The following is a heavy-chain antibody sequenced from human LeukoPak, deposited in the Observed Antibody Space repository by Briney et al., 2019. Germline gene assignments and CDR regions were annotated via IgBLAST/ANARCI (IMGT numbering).Heavy chain of an antibody. Sequence: ASVKVSCKTSGYTFTGYYMHWVRQAPGQGLEWMGCINPNSGGIHYAQKFQGRVSMTRDTSINTAYMELSSLRSDDTAVYCCAKGLDASGTNGMDVWGQGTTVTVSS. D-gene: IGHD3-10*01. CDR2: INPNSGGI. V-gene: IGHV1-2*02. CDR1: GYTFTGYY. J-gene: IGHJ6*02. CDR3: AKGLDASGTNGMDV.